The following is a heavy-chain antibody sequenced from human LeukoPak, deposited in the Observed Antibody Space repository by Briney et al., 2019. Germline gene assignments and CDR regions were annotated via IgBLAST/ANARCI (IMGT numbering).Heavy chain of an antibody. Sequence: ASVKVSCKASGYTFTSYGISWVRQAPGQGLEWMGWISAYNGNTNYAQKLQGRVTMTTDTSTSTAYMELRSLRPDDTAVYYCARASGVVVVPAASIWGQGTMVTVSS. CDR3: ARASGVVVVPAASI. J-gene: IGHJ3*02. V-gene: IGHV1-18*01. CDR1: GYTFTSYG. D-gene: IGHD2-2*01. CDR2: ISAYNGNT.